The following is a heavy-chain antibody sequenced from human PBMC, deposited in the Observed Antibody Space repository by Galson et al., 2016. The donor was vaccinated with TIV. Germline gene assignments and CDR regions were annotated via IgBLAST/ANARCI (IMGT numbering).Heavy chain of an antibody. CDR3: ARGSDYYDGSGYQK. J-gene: IGHJ4*02. D-gene: IGHD3-22*01. Sequence: SVKVSCKASGGIFNSYAISWVRQAPGQGLEWMGRIIAIFGTTNYAQKFQGRVTITADESTSTVYMELRSLISEDTAVYYCARGSDYYDGSGYQKWGQGTLVTVSS. V-gene: IGHV1-69*13. CDR1: GGIFNSYA. CDR2: IIAIFGTT.